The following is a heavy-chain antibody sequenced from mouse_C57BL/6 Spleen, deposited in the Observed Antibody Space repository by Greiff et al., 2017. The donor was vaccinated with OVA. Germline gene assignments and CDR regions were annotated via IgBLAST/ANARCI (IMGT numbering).Heavy chain of an antibody. Sequence: VQLQQPGAELVKPGASVKLSCKASGYTFTSYWMHWVKQRPGQGLEWIGMIHPNSGSTNYNEKFKSKATLTVDKSSSTAYMQLSSLTSEDSAVYYCSRVTGTWFAYWGQGTLVTVSA. CDR2: IHPNSGST. CDR1: GYTFTSYW. D-gene: IGHD4-1*01. V-gene: IGHV1-64*01. J-gene: IGHJ3*01. CDR3: SRVTGTWFAY.